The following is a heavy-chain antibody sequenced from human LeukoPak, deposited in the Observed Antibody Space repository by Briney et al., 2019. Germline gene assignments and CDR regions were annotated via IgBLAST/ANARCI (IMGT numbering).Heavy chain of an antibody. CDR3: ARGRKNILTGYYHYYYMDV. CDR1: GGSISSGSYY. J-gene: IGHJ6*03. Sequence: SETLSLTCTVSGGSISSGSYYWSWIRQPPGTGLEWIGYIYYSGSTNYNPSLKSRVTISVDTSKNQFSLKLSSVTAADTAVYYCARGRKNILTGYYHYYYMDVWGKGTTVTVSS. CDR2: IYYSGST. D-gene: IGHD3-9*01. V-gene: IGHV4-61*01.